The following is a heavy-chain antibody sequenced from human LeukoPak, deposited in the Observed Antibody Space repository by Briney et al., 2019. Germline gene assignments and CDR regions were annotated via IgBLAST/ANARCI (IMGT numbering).Heavy chain of an antibody. J-gene: IGHJ3*02. CDR1: GGSISSSSYY. Sequence: PSETLSLTCTVSGGSISSSSYYWGWIRQPPGKGLEWIGSIYYSGSTYYTPSLKSRVTISVDTSKNQFSLKLSSVTAADTAVYYWANGGGGREEWLRLQDAFDIWGQGTMVTVSS. V-gene: IGHV4-39*01. CDR3: ANGGGGREEWLRLQDAFDI. CDR2: IYYSGST. D-gene: IGHD5-12*01.